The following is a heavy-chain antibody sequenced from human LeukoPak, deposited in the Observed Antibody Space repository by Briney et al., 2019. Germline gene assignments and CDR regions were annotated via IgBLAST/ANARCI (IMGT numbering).Heavy chain of an antibody. CDR1: GFTFSNYA. CDR2: ISSNGGIT. J-gene: IGHJ4*02. CDR3: VKDKYPVVVAATLDY. D-gene: IGHD2-15*01. V-gene: IGHV3-64D*09. Sequence: GGSLRLSCSASGFTFSNYAMHWVRQVPGKGLEYVSDISSNGGITYYADSVKGRFTVSRDNSKNMLYLQMNSLRAEDTAVYYCVKDKYPVVVAATLDYWGQGILVTVSS.